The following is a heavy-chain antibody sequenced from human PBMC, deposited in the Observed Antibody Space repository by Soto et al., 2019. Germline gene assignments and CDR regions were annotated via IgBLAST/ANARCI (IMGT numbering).Heavy chain of an antibody. V-gene: IGHV3-23*01. D-gene: IGHD4-17*01. CDR1: GFTFSSYA. CDR3: AREGRTPYGDYVGYYYGMDV. CDR2: ISDSGNST. Sequence: GGSLRLSCAASGFTFSSYAMSWVRQAPGKGLEWVSTISDSGNSTYSADSVKGRFTISRDNAKNTLYLQMNSLRAEDTAVYYCAREGRTPYGDYVGYYYGMDVWGQGTTVTVSS. J-gene: IGHJ6*02.